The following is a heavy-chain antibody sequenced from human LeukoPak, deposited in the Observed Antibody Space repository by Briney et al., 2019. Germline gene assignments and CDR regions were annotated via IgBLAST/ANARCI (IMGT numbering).Heavy chain of an antibody. CDR3: AGGYSYEVDY. D-gene: IGHD5-18*01. CDR2: IYYSGST. J-gene: IGHJ4*02. CDR1: GGSISSYY. Sequence: SETLSLTCTVSGGSISSYYSSWIRQPPGKGLEWIGYIYYSGSTNYNPSLKSRVTISVDTSKNQFSLKLSSVTAADTAVYYCAGGYSYEVDYWGQGTLVTVSS. V-gene: IGHV4-59*01.